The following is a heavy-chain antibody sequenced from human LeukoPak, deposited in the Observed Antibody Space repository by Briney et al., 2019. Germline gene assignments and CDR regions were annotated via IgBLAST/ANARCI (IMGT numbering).Heavy chain of an antibody. V-gene: IGHV3-23*01. CDR1: GFTFSSYA. CDR2: ISGSGGSK. J-gene: IGHJ4*02. D-gene: IGHD3-3*01. CDR3: AKDTDFWYFDY. Sequence: GASLRLSCAASGFTFSSYAMSWVRQAPGKGLEWVSAISGSGGSKYYADSVKGRFTISRDNSKNTLYLQMNSLRAEDTAVYYCAKDTDFWYFDYWGQGTLVTVSS.